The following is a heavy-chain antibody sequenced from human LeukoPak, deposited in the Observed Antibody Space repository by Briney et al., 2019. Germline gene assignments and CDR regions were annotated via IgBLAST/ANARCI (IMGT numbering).Heavy chain of an antibody. D-gene: IGHD5-12*01. CDR2: ISSSGNIV. CDR1: GFTFSDYY. J-gene: IGHJ4*02. Sequence: GGSLRLSCAASGFTFSDYYMSWIRQAPGKGLEWVSYISSSGNIVYYTDSVKGRFTISRDNAKNSLFLQMDSLRAEDTAVYFCASFQWLRYFDFWGQGTLVTVSS. CDR3: ASFQWLRYFDF. V-gene: IGHV3-11*01.